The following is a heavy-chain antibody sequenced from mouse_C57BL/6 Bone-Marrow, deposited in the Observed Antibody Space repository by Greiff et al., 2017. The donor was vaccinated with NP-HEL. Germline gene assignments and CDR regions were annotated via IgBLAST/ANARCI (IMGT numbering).Heavy chain of an antibody. CDR2: ISGGGGNT. CDR1: GFTFSSYT. CDR3: ARHDYYGSSYDY. Sequence: EVQLQESGGGLVKPGGSLKLSCAASGFTFSSYTMSWVRQTPEKRLEWVATISGGGGNTYYPDSVKGRFTISRDNAKNTLYLQMSSLRSEDTALYYCARHDYYGSSYDYWGQGTTLTVSS. D-gene: IGHD1-1*01. V-gene: IGHV5-9*01. J-gene: IGHJ2*01.